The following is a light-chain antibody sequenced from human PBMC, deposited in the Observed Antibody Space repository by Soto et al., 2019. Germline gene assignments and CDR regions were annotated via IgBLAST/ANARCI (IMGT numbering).Light chain of an antibody. CDR2: DAS. V-gene: IGKV1-5*01. Sequence: DIQMTQSPSTLSASVGDRVTITCRASQSISSWLAWYQQTPGTAPKLLIYDASSLESGVPSRFSGSGSGTEFTLTISSLQPDDFATYYCQQYNSYPWTFGQGTKVDIK. J-gene: IGKJ1*01. CDR3: QQYNSYPWT. CDR1: QSISSW.